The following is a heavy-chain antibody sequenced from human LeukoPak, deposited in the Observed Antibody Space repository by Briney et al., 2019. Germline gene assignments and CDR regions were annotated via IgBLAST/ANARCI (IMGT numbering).Heavy chain of an antibody. J-gene: IGHJ4*02. CDR3: ARDHLAYDSSGPPFDY. CDR1: GFTFSSYS. D-gene: IGHD3-22*01. V-gene: IGHV3-21*01. CDR2: ISSSSSYI. Sequence: GGSLRLSCAAPGFTFSSYSMNWVRQAPGKGLEWVSSISSSSSYIYYADSVKGRFTISRDNAKNSLYLQMNSLRAEDTAVYYCARDHLAYDSSGPPFDYWGQETLVTVSS.